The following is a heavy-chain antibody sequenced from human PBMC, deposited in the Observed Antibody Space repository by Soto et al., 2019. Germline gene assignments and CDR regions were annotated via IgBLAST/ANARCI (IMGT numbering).Heavy chain of an antibody. CDR1: GFTFSSYG. CDR2: IWYDGSNK. Sequence: QVQLVESGGGVVQPGRSLRLSCAASGFTFSSYGMHWVRQAPGKGLEWVAVIWYDGSNKYYADSVKGRFTISRDNSKNTRYLQMNSLRAEDTAVYYCARDRNIDLESSWYFDLWGRGTLVTVSS. J-gene: IGHJ2*01. D-gene: IGHD3-3*01. V-gene: IGHV3-33*01. CDR3: ARDRNIDLESSWYFDL.